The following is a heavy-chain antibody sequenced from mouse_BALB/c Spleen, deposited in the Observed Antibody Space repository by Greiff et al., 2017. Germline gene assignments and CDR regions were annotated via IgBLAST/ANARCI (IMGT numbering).Heavy chain of an antibody. CDR3: ARDGFYYRYDGFAY. V-gene: IGHV1-9*01. D-gene: IGHD2-14*01. J-gene: IGHJ3*01. Sequence: QVQLKQSGAELMKPGASVKISCKATGYTFSSYWIEWVKQRPGHGLEWIGEILPGSGSTNYNEKFKGKATFTADTSSNTAYMQLSSLTSEDSAVYYCARDGFYYRYDGFAYWGQGTLVTVSA. CDR1: GYTFSSYW. CDR2: ILPGSGST.